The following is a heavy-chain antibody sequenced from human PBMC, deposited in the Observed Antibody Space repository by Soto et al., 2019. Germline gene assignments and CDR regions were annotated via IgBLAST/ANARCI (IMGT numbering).Heavy chain of an antibody. V-gene: IGHV3-30*18. J-gene: IGHJ4*02. Sequence: GGSLRLSCAAYGFTFSSYGIHWVRQAPGKGLEWVAVISYDGSNKYYADSVKGRFTISRDNSKNTLYLQMNSLRAEDTAVYYCAKEVHYYDSSGYYYLLDYWGQGTLVTVSS. CDR3: AKEVHYYDSSGYYYLLDY. D-gene: IGHD3-22*01. CDR2: ISYDGSNK. CDR1: GFTFSSYG.